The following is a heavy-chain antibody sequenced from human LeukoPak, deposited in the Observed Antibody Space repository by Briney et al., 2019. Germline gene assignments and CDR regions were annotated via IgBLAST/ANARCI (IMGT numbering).Heavy chain of an antibody. CDR3: AKDIYAKGAVGAFDY. J-gene: IGHJ4*02. CDR1: GFTFDDYT. CDR2: ISWDGDST. Sequence: GGSLRLSCAASGFTFDDYTMHWVRRAPGKGLEWVSLISWDGDSTYYADSVKGRFTISRDNSKNSLFLQMNSLRTEDTALYFCAKDIYAKGAVGAFDYWGQGTLVTVSS. V-gene: IGHV3-43*01. D-gene: IGHD1-26*01.